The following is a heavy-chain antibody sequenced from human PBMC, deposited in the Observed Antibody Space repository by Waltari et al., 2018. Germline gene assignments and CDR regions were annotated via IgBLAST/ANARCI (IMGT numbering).Heavy chain of an antibody. D-gene: IGHD2-8*01. Sequence: VQLVETGGGLVQSGGSLRLSCAASGFTFNSFGLQWVRQAPGRGLEWISAINSAGTSSYYADAVKGRFTISRDNSKDTLSLQMNGLISEDSAIYYCAKCLNGVATSLDSWGQGVLVIVST. J-gene: IGHJ4*02. V-gene: IGHV3-NL1*01. CDR1: GFTFNSFG. CDR3: AKCLNGVATSLDS. CDR2: INSAGTSS.